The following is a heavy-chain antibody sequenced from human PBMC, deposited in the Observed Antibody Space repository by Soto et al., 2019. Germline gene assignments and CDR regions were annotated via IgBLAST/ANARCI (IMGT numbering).Heavy chain of an antibody. Sequence: GGSLRLSCAASGFTFSSYGMHWVRQAPGKGLEWVAVIWYDGSNKYYADSVKGRFTISRDNSKNTLYRQMNSLRAEDTAVYYCARGGGGSGYFDWLAARIKTSPIGPFDYWGQGTLVTVSS. D-gene: IGHD3-9*01. J-gene: IGHJ4*02. V-gene: IGHV3-33*01. CDR3: ARGGGGSGYFDWLAARIKTSPIGPFDY. CDR2: IWYDGSNK. CDR1: GFTFSSYG.